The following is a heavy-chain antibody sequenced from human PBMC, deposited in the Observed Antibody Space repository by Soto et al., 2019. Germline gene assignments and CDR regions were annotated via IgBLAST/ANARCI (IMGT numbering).Heavy chain of an antibody. CDR2: IDSDGTDT. D-gene: IGHD1-26*01. CDR3: AKGRLAVGSDWFDS. V-gene: IGHV3-23*05. CDR1: GFTFYTYS. Sequence: GGSLRLSCEASGFTFYTYSMIWVRQAPGKGLEWVTAIDSDGTDTYYADFVKGRFTVSRDNSKNTLYLQMRSLTAEDTALYYCAKGRLAVGSDWFDSWGPGTLVTVSS. J-gene: IGHJ5*01.